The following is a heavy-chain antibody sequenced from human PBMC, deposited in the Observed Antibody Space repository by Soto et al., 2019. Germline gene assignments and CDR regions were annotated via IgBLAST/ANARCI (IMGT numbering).Heavy chain of an antibody. CDR3: TRTNRRTFHFDN. CDR2: IRNKADRYKT. V-gene: IGHV3-72*01. J-gene: IGHJ4*02. Sequence: EVKLVESGGGLVQPGGSLRLSCVVSGFTLSDHCMDWVRQAPGKGLEWVGRIRNKADRYKTEYAASAKGRFTISRDDSRNSVFLQMNSLRSEDAAVYYCTRTNRRTFHFDNWGQGTLVTVSS. CDR1: GFTLSDHC.